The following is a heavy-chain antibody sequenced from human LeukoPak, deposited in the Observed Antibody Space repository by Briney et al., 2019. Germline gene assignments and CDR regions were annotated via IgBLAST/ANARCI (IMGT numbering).Heavy chain of an antibody. CDR3: ARDLSDNWYSPAF. J-gene: IGHJ4*02. V-gene: IGHV3-20*04. CDR1: GDTFDDYG. D-gene: IGHD1-1*01. CDR2: INWDGGAT. Sequence: PGGSLRLSCEDSGDTFDDYGMSWVRQGPGKGLEWVAGINWDGGATFYAASVKGRFTISRDNAKNSLYLQMDSLRAEDTAVYYCARDLSDNWYSPAFWGPGTLVTVSS.